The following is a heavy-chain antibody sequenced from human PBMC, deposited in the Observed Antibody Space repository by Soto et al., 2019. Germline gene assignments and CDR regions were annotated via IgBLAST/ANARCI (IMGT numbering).Heavy chain of an antibody. J-gene: IGHJ5*02. CDR3: ARGRQWDWFDP. CDR1: GDSINSGGHY. Sequence: QVQLQESGPGLVKPSQTLSLTCTVSGDSINSGGHYWNWIRQHPGEGLEWIGYIHYTGRTYYNPSLKSRAAILVDTTKSQFSLKLRFVTAADTAVYYCARGRQWDWFDPWGQGTLVTVSS. V-gene: IGHV4-31*03. CDR2: IHYTGRT. D-gene: IGHD1-26*01.